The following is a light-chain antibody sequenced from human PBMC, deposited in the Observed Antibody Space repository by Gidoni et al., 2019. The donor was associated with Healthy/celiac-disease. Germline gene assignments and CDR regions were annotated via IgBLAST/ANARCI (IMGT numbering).Light chain of an antibody. CDR2: AAS. J-gene: IGKJ1*01. V-gene: IGKV1-39*01. Sequence: DIQMTQSPFSLSASVGDRVTITCRASQSISSYLNWYQQKPGKAPELLIYAASSLQSGVPSRFSGSGSGTDFTLTISSLQPEDFATYDCQQSYSTPKWTFSQGTKVEIK. CDR1: QSISSY. CDR3: QQSYSTPKWT.